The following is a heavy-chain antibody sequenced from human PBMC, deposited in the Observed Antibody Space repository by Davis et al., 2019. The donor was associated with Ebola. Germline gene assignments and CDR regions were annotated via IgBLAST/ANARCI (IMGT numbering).Heavy chain of an antibody. CDR2: IGGGGDST. V-gene: IGHV3-23*01. CDR3: AKSPSGWYDY. Sequence: GESLKISCEASGFTFSSYAMNWVRRAPGKGLEWVSGIGGGGDSTHYADSVKGRFTISSDNSKNTVFLQMSSLRAEDTAVYYCAKSPSGWYDYWGQGTLVTVSS. CDR1: GFTFSSYA. J-gene: IGHJ4*02. D-gene: IGHD6-19*01.